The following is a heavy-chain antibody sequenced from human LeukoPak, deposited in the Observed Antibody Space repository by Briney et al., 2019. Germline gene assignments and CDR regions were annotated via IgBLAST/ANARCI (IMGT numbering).Heavy chain of an antibody. V-gene: IGHV3-7*01. D-gene: IGHD2-15*01. CDR2: IKQDGSEK. J-gene: IGHJ4*02. CDR1: GFTFSSYW. CDR3: ASDRVVVAAATDY. Sequence: GGSLRLSCAASGFTFSSYWMSGVSQAPGKGLEWVANIKQDGSEKYYVDSVKGRFTISRDNAKNSLYLQMNSLRAEDTAVYYCASDRVVVAAATDYWGQGTLVTVSS.